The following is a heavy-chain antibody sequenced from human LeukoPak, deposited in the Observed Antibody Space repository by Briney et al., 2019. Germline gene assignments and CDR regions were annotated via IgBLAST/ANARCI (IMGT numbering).Heavy chain of an antibody. CDR1: GGSFSGYY. J-gene: IGHJ4*02. V-gene: IGHV4-34*01. D-gene: IGHD3-22*01. CDR3: ARGGDSSGYHEGFYFDY. CDR2: INHSGST. Sequence: SETLSLTCVVYGGSFSGYYWSWIRQPPGKGLEWIGEINHSGSTNYNPSLKSRVTISVDTSKNQFSLKLSSVTAADTAVYYCARGGDSSGYHEGFYFDYWGQGTLVTVSS.